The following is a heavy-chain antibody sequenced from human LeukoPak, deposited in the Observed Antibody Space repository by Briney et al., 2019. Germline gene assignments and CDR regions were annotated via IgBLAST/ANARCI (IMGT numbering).Heavy chain of an antibody. CDR3: ARDRRMVGADY. J-gene: IGHJ4*02. CDR2: INHSGST. V-gene: IGHV4-34*01. Sequence: ASETLSLTCAVYGGSFSGYYWNWIRQPPGKGLEWIGEINHSGSTNYNPSLKSRVTISVDTSKNQFSLKLSSVTAADTAVYYCARDRRMVGADYWGQGTLVTVPS. D-gene: IGHD2-15*01. CDR1: GGSFSGYY.